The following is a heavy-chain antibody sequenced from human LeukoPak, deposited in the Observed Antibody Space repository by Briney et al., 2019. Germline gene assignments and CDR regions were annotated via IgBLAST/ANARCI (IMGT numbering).Heavy chain of an antibody. V-gene: IGHV3-30-3*01. CDR3: ARDGGDYVGYFDY. CDR2: ISFDGSNK. D-gene: IGHD4-17*01. J-gene: IGHJ4*02. CDR1: GFTFSSYA. Sequence: GGSLRLSCAASGFTFSSYAMHWVRQAPGKGLELVAFISFDGSNKYYADSVKGRFTISRDNSKNTLYLQMNSLRAENTAGYYCARDGGDYVGYFDYWGQGTLVTVSS.